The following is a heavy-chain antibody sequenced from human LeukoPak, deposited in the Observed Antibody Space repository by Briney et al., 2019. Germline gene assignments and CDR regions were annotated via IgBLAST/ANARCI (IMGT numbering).Heavy chain of an antibody. D-gene: IGHD3-22*01. J-gene: IGHJ6*02. CDR1: GFTLNNYW. CDR2: IKPDGSEI. Sequence: GGSLRLSCAAAGFTLNNYWMNWVRQAPGKGLERVAIIKPDGSEIYYGDTVKGRFTSSRDNAKNSLYLQLNSLRAEDTAVYYCARERHYYDSSAYYTYGMDVWGQGATVTVSS. V-gene: IGHV3-7*01. CDR3: ARERHYYDSSAYYTYGMDV.